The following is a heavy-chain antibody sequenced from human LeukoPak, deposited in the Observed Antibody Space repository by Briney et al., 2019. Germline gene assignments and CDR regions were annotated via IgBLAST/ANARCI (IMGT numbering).Heavy chain of an antibody. CDR3: VKGDIVVVPADYYYYGMDV. J-gene: IGHJ6*02. CDR2: ISSNGGST. V-gene: IGHV3-64D*09. CDR1: GFTFSNYF. Sequence: GGSLRLSCAASGFTFSNYFMSWVRQAPGKGLEYVSAISSNGGSTYYADSVKGRFTISRDNSKNTLYLQMSSLRAEDTAVYYCVKGDIVVVPADYYYYGMDVWGQGTTVTVSS. D-gene: IGHD2-2*01.